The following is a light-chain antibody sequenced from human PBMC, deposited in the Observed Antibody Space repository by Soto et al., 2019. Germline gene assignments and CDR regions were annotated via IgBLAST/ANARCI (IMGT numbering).Light chain of an antibody. CDR2: EVN. Sequence: QSALTQPPSASGSPGQSVTISCTGTSSDVGGYNYVSWFQQHPGKAPKLIIHEVNQRPSGVRDRFSGSKSGNTASLTVSGLQAENEGTYSCSSYGGYNNVVFGTGTQLTVL. V-gene: IGLV2-8*01. J-gene: IGLJ7*01. CDR3: SSYGGYNNVV. CDR1: SSDVGGYNY.